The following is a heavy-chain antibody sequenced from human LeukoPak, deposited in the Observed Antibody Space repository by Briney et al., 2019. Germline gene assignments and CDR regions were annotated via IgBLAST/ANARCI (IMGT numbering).Heavy chain of an antibody. Sequence: GRSLRLSCAASGFTFSSYAMHWVRQAPGKGLEWEAVISYDGSNKYYADSVKGRFTISRDNSKNTLYLQMNSLRAEDTAVYYCARGRGYSYGYSYADYWGQGTLVTVSS. V-gene: IGHV3-30-3*01. CDR1: GFTFSSYA. J-gene: IGHJ4*02. CDR2: ISYDGSNK. D-gene: IGHD5-18*01. CDR3: ARGRGYSYGYSYADY.